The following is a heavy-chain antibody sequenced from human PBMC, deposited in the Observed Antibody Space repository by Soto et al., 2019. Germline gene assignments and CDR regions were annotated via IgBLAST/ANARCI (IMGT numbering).Heavy chain of an antibody. CDR3: ARDRAKLGYCSGGSCLGSNWFDP. Sequence: ASVKVSCKASGYTFTVYYMHCVLQSPGQWLDWMGWINPNSGGTNYAQKFQGRVTMTRDTSISTAYMELSRLRSDDTAVYYCARDRAKLGYCSGGSCLGSNWFDPWGQGTLVTVSS. J-gene: IGHJ5*02. D-gene: IGHD2-15*01. V-gene: IGHV1-2*02. CDR1: GYTFTVYY. CDR2: INPNSGGT.